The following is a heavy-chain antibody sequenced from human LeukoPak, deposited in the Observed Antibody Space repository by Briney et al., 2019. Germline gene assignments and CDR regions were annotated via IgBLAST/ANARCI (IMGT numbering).Heavy chain of an antibody. Sequence: PSETLSLTCTVSGGSISSYYWSWTRQPPGKGLEWIGYIYYSGSTNYNPSLKSRVTISVDTSKNQFSLKLSSVTAADTAVYYCARRPAEYSGSYFTDAFDIWGQGTMVTVSS. CDR1: GGSISSYY. V-gene: IGHV4-59*08. D-gene: IGHD1-26*01. CDR3: ARRPAEYSGSYFTDAFDI. J-gene: IGHJ3*02. CDR2: IYYSGST.